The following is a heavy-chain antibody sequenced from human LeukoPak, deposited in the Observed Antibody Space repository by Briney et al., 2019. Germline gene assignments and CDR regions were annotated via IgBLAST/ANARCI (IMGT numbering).Heavy chain of an antibody. CDR3: AKVATDRVMRYYFDY. CDR2: ISGSGSST. V-gene: IGHV3-23*01. J-gene: IGHJ4*02. Sequence: GGSLRLSCAASGFTFSSYGMSWVRQAPGKGLEWVSAISGSGSSTYYADSVKGRFTISRDNSKNTLYLQMNSLRAEDTAVYYCAKVATDRVMRYYFDYWGQGTLVTVSS. CDR1: GFTFSSYG. D-gene: IGHD3-10*01.